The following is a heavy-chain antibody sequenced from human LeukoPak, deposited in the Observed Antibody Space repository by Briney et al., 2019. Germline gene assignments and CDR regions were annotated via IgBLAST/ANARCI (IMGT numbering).Heavy chain of an antibody. CDR3: ARDASSHYYFYMDV. V-gene: IGHV1-2*02. CDR2: INPNSGVT. Sequence: GASVKVSCKASGYTFTGYNMHWVRQAPQQGLEWMGWINPNSGVTNYAQKFQGRVTMTRDTSISTAYMELSRLRSDDTAVYYCARDASSHYYFYMDVWGKGTTVTVSS. J-gene: IGHJ6*03. CDR1: GYTFTGYN.